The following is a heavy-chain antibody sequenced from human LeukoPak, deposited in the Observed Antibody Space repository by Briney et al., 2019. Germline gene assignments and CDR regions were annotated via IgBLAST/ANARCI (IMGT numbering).Heavy chain of an antibody. CDR3: ARVGLDFWSGFDY. V-gene: IGHV4-34*01. CDR2: INHSGST. D-gene: IGHD3-3*01. Sequence: PSETLSLTCAVYGGSFSGYYWSWIRQPPGKGLEWIGEINHSGSTNYNPSLKSRVTISVDRSKNQFSLKLSSVTAADTAVYYCARVGLDFWSGFDYWGQGTLVTVSS. CDR1: GGSFSGYY. J-gene: IGHJ4*02.